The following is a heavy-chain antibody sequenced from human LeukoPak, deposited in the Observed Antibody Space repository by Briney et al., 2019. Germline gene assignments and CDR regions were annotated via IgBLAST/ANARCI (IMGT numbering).Heavy chain of an antibody. CDR1: GYSFTSYW. CDR3: ARLSVVPDATYAFDI. Sequence: GESLKISCKGSGYSFTSYWIGWVRQMPGKGLEWMGIIYPGDSDTRYSPSFQGQVTISADKSISTAYLQWSSLKASDTAMYYCARLSVVPDATYAFDIWGQGTMVTVSS. V-gene: IGHV5-51*01. CDR2: IYPGDSDT. J-gene: IGHJ3*02. D-gene: IGHD2-2*01.